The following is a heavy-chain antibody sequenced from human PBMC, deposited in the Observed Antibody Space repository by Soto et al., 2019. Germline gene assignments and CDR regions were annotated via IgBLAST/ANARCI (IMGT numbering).Heavy chain of an antibody. V-gene: IGHV1-18*04. CDR2: ISAYNGNT. Sequence: VASVKVSCKASGYTFTSYGISWVRQAPGQGLEWMGWISAYNGNTNYAQKLQGRVTMTTDTSTSTAYMELRSLRSDDTAVYYCARAFGGTYCGGDCSKDHDAFDIWGQGTMVTVSS. CDR3: ARAFGGTYCGGDCSKDHDAFDI. CDR1: GYTFTSYG. J-gene: IGHJ3*02. D-gene: IGHD2-21*02.